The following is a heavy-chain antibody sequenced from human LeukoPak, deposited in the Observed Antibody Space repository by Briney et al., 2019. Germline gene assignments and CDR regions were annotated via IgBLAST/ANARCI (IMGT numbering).Heavy chain of an antibody. CDR1: GFAFSAYE. J-gene: IGHJ4*02. D-gene: IGHD3-22*01. Sequence: GGSLRLSCAASGFAFSAYEMNWVRQAPGKGLEWVSYIGGSDTTTYYADSVKGRFPISRDNARNSLYLQMNSLRAEDTALYYCTTLGYHLDSWGQGTLVTVSS. CDR3: TTLGYHLDS. V-gene: IGHV3-48*03. CDR2: IGGSDTTT.